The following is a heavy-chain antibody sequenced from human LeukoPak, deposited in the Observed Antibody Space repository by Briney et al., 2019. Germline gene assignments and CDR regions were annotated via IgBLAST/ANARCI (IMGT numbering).Heavy chain of an antibody. Sequence: GGTLRLSCAASGITFSSYGMSWVRQAPGKGLEWVSSISSTGGTTYYADSVKGRFTILRDNPKNTVYLKMNSLRAEDTAVYYWVRSMNGGYGFFDYWGQGILVTVSS. CDR3: VRSMNGGYGFFDY. J-gene: IGHJ4*02. V-gene: IGHV3-23*01. CDR1: GITFSSYG. CDR2: ISSTGGTT. D-gene: IGHD5-18*01.